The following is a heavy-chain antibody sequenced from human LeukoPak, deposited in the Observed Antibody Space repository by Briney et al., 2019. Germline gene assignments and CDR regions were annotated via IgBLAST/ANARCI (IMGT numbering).Heavy chain of an antibody. D-gene: IGHD3-22*01. V-gene: IGHV4-4*07. CDR2: IYTSGST. Sequence: PSETLSLTCTDPGGSISSFYWSWIRQPAGKALEWIGRIYTSGSTNYNPSLKSRVTMSVDTSKNQFSLKLRSVTAADTAVYYCASEYYYDTSGYYSLASWGQGHLVTVSS. CDR1: GGSISSFY. CDR3: ASEYYYDTSGYYSLAS. J-gene: IGHJ4*02.